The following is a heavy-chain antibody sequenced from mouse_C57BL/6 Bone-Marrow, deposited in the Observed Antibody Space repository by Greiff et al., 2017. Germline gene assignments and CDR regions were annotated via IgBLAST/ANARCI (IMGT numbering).Heavy chain of an antibody. V-gene: IGHV1-50*01. D-gene: IGHD2-4*01. Sequence: QVQLQQPGAELVKPGASVKLSCKASGYTFTSYWMQWVKQRPGQGLEWIGEIDPSASYTNYNQKFKGKATLTVATSSSTAYMQLSSLTSEDSAVYYCARSVYDYDEGTWFAYWGQGTLVTVSA. CDR3: ARSVYDYDEGTWFAY. CDR2: IDPSASYT. J-gene: IGHJ3*01. CDR1: GYTFTSYW.